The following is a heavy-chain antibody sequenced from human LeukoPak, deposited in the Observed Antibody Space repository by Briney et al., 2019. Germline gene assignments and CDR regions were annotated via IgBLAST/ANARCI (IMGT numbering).Heavy chain of an antibody. CDR1: GGSISRYY. Sequence: SETLSLTCTVSGGSISRYYWSWIRQPPGRGLEWIAYISNSGATNYNPSLKSRVTISMDTSKNQFSLKLSSVTAADTAVYYCARDRSYYYGSGTRGWFDPWGQGTLVTVSS. CDR3: ARDRSYYYGSGTRGWFDP. J-gene: IGHJ5*02. V-gene: IGHV4-59*12. CDR2: ISNSGAT. D-gene: IGHD3-10*01.